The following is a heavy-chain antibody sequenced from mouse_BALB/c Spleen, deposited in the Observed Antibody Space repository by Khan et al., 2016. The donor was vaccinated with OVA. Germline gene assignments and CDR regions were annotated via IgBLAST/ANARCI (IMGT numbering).Heavy chain of an antibody. CDR2: IDPANGYT. Sequence: EVQLQQSGAELVKPGASVKLSCTASGFNIKDTYMYWVKQRPEQGLEWIGRIDPANGYTKYDPKFQSKATITADTSSNTAYLQLSSLTSEDTAVYYCARRGIYDGYSSWFAYWGQGTLVTVSA. D-gene: IGHD2-3*01. V-gene: IGHV14-3*02. CDR3: ARRGIYDGYSSWFAY. CDR1: GFNIKDTY. J-gene: IGHJ3*01.